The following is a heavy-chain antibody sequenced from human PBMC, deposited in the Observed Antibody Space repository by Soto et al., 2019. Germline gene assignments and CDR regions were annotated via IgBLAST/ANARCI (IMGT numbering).Heavy chain of an antibody. CDR1: GGTFSSYA. J-gene: IGHJ4*02. CDR3: ASCPQNCITTSPCCLFFDY. CDR2: IIPIFGTA. D-gene: IGHD2-2*01. Sequence: SVKVSCKASGGTFSSYAITWVRQAPGQGLEWMGGIIPIFGTANYAQKFQGRVTITADESASTAYMELSSLRSEDTAVYYCASCPQNCITTSPCCLFFDYWGQGTLVTVSS. V-gene: IGHV1-69*13.